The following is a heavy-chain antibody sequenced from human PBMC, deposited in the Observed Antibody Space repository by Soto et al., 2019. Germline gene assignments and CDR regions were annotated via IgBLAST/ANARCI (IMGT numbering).Heavy chain of an antibody. CDR3: ARLPSIDYGDYDRDY. V-gene: IGHV1-8*01. J-gene: IGHJ4*02. CDR1: GYTLTSYD. D-gene: IGHD4-17*01. CDR2: MNPNSGNT. Sequence: QVQLVQSGAEVKKPGASVKVSCKASGYTLTSYDINWVRQATGQGLEWMGWMNPNSGNTGYAQKFQGRVTMTRNTSISTAYMELSSLRSEDTAVYYCARLPSIDYGDYDRDYWGQGTLVTVSS.